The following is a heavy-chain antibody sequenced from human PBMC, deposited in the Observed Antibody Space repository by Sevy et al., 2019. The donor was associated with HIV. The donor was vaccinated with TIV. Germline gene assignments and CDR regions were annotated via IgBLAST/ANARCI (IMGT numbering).Heavy chain of an antibody. CDR3: ARDGACSSTSCLLYLDY. J-gene: IGHJ4*02. CDR1: GFTFSSYT. D-gene: IGHD2-2*01. Sequence: GGSLRLSCAASGFTFSSYTMNWVRQAPGKGLEWVSSITSGSTYIYYADSVKSRFTISRDNAKNSLYLQMNSLRAEDTAVYYCARDGACSSTSCLLYLDYWGQGSLVTVSS. V-gene: IGHV3-21*01. CDR2: ITSGSTYI.